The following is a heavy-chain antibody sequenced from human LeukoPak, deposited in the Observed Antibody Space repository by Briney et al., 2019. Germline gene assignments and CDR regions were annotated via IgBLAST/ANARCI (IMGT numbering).Heavy chain of an antibody. Sequence: GGSLRLSSAASGFTFSSYSMHWVRQAPGLGLEWVAVIWYDGSNNYHADSVKGRFTISRDNSKNTLYLQMNSLRAEDTAVYYCARDRRYSGGWYGVVLGYWGQGTLVTVSS. J-gene: IGHJ4*02. D-gene: IGHD6-19*01. CDR3: ARDRRYSGGWYGVVLGY. V-gene: IGHV3-33*01. CDR2: IWYDGSNN. CDR1: GFTFSSYS.